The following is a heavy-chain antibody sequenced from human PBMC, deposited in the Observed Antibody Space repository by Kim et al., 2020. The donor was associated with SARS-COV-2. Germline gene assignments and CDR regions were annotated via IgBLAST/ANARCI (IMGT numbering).Heavy chain of an antibody. D-gene: IGHD3-16*01. V-gene: IGHV1-2*02. CDR2: INPNSGGT. CDR1: GYTFTGYY. CDR3: ATSALIQPRDYYFDY. Sequence: ASVKVSCKASGYTFTGYYMHWVRQAPGQGLEWMGWINPNSGGTNYAQKFQGRVTMTRDTSISTAYMELSRLRSDDTAVYYCATSALIQPRDYYFDYWGQGTLVTVSS. J-gene: IGHJ4*02.